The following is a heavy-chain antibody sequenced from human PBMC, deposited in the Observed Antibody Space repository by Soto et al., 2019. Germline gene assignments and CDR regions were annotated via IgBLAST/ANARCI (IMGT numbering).Heavy chain of an antibody. D-gene: IGHD6-19*01. CDR2: ISSSSSTI. CDR3: ARDGSGWRTPYYYYGMDV. CDR1: GFTFSSYS. V-gene: IGHV3-48*02. Sequence: EVQLVESGGGLVQPGGSLRLSCAASGFTFSSYSMNWVRQAPGKGLEWVSYISSSSSTIYYADSVKGRFTISRDNAKNSLYLQMNSLRDEDTAVYYCARDGSGWRTPYYYYGMDVWGQGTTVTVSS. J-gene: IGHJ6*02.